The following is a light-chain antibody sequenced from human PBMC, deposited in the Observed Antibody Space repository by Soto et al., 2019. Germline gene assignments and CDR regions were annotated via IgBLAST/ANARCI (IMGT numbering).Light chain of an antibody. J-gene: IGKJ1*01. CDR3: RQYYSFTRT. Sequence: VIWMTQSPSLLSASTGDRVTITCRMSQGISSYLAWYQQKRGEAPELXIYAASTLQSGVPSMFSGSGSGTDCTLTISCLQYEDFSTFYCRQYYSFTRTFGQGTKVDIK. CDR2: AAS. CDR1: QGISSY. V-gene: IGKV1D-8*01.